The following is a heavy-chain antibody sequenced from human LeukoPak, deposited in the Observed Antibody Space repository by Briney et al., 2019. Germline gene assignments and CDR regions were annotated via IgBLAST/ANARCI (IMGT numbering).Heavy chain of an antibody. D-gene: IGHD1-26*01. J-gene: IGHJ3*02. CDR2: IYHSGTT. Sequence: SETLSLTCTVSGCSISSGGDYWSWIRQPPGKGLEWIGYIYHSGTTSYNPSLQSRVTISVDRFKTQFSLKLNSVTAADTAVYYCARAQWALQHAFDIWGQGTMVTVSS. V-gene: IGHV4-30-2*01. CDR3: ARAQWALQHAFDI. CDR1: GCSISSGGDY.